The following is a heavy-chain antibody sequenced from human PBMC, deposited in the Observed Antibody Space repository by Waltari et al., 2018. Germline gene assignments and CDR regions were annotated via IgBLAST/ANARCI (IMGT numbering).Heavy chain of an antibody. CDR3: AKDEAGYTRY. CDR1: DGSISRHY. J-gene: IGHJ4*01. CDR2: IYADGST. V-gene: IGHV4-4*07. D-gene: IGHD6-13*01. Sequence: QVQLQESGPGLVKPSETLSLTCNVSDGSISRHYWSWIRQPAGKGLGWIGRIYADGSTNYNPSLKSRITMSVDMTKNQLSLELTSVTAADTAIDYCAKDEAGYTRYWGQGALVTVSS.